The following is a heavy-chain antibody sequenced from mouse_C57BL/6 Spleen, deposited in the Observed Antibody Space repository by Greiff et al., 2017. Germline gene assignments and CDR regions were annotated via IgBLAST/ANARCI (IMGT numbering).Heavy chain of an antibody. CDR1: GYTFTSYW. Sequence: VKLQQPGAELVKPGASVKMSCKASGYTFTSYWITWVKQRPGQGLEWIGDIYPGSGSTNYNEKFKSKATLTVDTSSSTAYMQLSSLTSEDSAVYYCARGRYGSSGGYFDVWGTGTTVTVSS. J-gene: IGHJ1*03. CDR3: ARGRYGSSGGYFDV. CDR2: IYPGSGST. V-gene: IGHV1-55*01. D-gene: IGHD1-1*01.